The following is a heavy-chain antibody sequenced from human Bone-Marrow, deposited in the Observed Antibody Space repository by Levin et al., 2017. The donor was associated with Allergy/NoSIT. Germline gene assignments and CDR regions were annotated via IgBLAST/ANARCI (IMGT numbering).Heavy chain of an antibody. D-gene: IGHD2-21*02. CDR2: MNPNSGDT. CDR1: GYTFDAYY. V-gene: IGHV1-2*02. J-gene: IGHJ6*02. CDR3: ARDGSPPYCAGDCDPGYYAMDG. Sequence: ASVKVSCKTSGYTFDAYYIQWLRQVTGQGLEWMGWMNPNSGDTTYAQKFQGRVTMSRDTSISTAYMELSGLTSDDTAVYHCARDGSPPYCAGDCDPGYYAMDGWGQGTTVIVSS.